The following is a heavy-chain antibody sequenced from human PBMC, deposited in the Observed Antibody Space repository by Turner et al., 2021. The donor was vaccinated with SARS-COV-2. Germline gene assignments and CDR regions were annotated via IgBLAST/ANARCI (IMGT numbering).Heavy chain of an antibody. CDR2: IWYDGSNK. V-gene: IGHV3-33*01. CDR1: GFTFCSYG. J-gene: IGHJ6*03. D-gene: IGHD2-8*01. CDR3: ARDPNAGYYYMDV. Sequence: QMRLVEYGGGVVQPGRYLRLSCDASGFTFCSYGMHWVCQAPGKWLDWMAVIWYDGSNKYYADSGKGRFTVSRDNSKNRLYRQMTSLSAEATAGYYCARDPNAGYYYMDVWGKGTTVTVSS.